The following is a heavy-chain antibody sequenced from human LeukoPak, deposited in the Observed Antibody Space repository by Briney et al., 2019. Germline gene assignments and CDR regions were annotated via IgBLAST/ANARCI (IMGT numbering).Heavy chain of an antibody. J-gene: IGHJ5*02. D-gene: IGHD6-19*01. CDR1: GFTFSSYG. CDR3: ARGGPTSYSSGWEHNWFDP. V-gene: IGHV3-30*03. Sequence: PGRSLRLSCAASGFTFSSYGMHWVRQAPGKGLEWVAVISYDGSNKYYADSVKGRFTISRDNSKNTLYLQMNSLRAEDTAVYYCARGGPTSYSSGWEHNWFDPWGQGTLVTVSS. CDR2: ISYDGSNK.